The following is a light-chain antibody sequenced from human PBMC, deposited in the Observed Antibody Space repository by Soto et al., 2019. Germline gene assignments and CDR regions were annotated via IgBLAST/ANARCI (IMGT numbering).Light chain of an antibody. Sequence: ETILTQSPATLSLSPGEGATLSCRASQSVGNSLAWYQQKPGQAPRLLIYAASIRATGIPARFSGSGSGTDFTLSISSLEPEDFAIYYCQQRSNWPGAFGQGTKLEIK. V-gene: IGKV3-11*01. CDR2: AAS. CDR1: QSVGNS. J-gene: IGKJ2*01. CDR3: QQRSNWPGA.